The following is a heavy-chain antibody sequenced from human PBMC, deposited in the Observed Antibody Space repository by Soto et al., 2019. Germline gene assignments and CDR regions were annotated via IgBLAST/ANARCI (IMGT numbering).Heavy chain of an antibody. CDR3: AREYVATILGLGIHHNWFDP. CDR1: GGTFSSYA. D-gene: IGHD5-12*01. CDR2: IIPIFGTA. V-gene: IGHV1-69*01. Sequence: QVQLVQSGAEVKKPGSSVKVSCKASGGTFSSYAISWVRQAPGQGLEWMGGIIPIFGTANYAQKFQGRVTITADESTSTAYMELSSLRSEDTAVYYCAREYVATILGLGIHHNWFDPWGQGTLVTVSS. J-gene: IGHJ5*02.